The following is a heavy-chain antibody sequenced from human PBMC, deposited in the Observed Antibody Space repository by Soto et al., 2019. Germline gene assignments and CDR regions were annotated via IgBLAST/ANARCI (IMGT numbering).Heavy chain of an antibody. CDR3: ARDGVLSSWAFDI. CDR1: GGSISSGGYY. D-gene: IGHD2-2*01. CDR2: IYYSGST. V-gene: IGHV4-31*03. J-gene: IGHJ3*02. Sequence: QVQLQESGPGLVKPSQTLSLTCTVSGGSISSGGYYWSWIRQHPGKGLEWIGYIYYSGSTYYNPSLKSRVTISVDASKNQFSLKLSSVTAADTAVYYCARDGVLSSWAFDIWGQGTMVTVSS.